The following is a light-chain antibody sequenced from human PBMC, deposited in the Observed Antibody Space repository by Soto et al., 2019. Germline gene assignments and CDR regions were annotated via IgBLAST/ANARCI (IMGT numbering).Light chain of an antibody. Sequence: QSSLTQHPSASGSPGQSVAISCTGTGFYVGGDNYVSGYQQHPGKAPKLVIYEFNKRPSGVPDRFSGCKSGNTASLTVSGLQAEDEAVYYCSSYASSSNVFGTGTKVTVL. CDR1: GFYVGGDNY. J-gene: IGLJ1*01. CDR2: EFN. V-gene: IGLV2-8*01. CDR3: SSYASSSNV.